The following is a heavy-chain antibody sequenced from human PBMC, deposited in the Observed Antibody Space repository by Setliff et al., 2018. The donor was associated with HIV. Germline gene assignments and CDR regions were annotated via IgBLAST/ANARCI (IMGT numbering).Heavy chain of an antibody. D-gene: IGHD3-16*01. V-gene: IGHV1-69*10. CDR1: GGNFGNSA. CDR2: IVPLLSVA. CDR3: GASQDSYSYLGYYYSGVNV. J-gene: IGHJ6*02. Sequence: RASVKVSCKASGGNFGNSAIGWVRQAPGQGLEWVGGIVPLLSVANYARKFQGRVTITTVESTSTAYMELSSLRSDDTAVYYCGASQDSYSYLGYYYSGVNVWGQGTTVTVSS.